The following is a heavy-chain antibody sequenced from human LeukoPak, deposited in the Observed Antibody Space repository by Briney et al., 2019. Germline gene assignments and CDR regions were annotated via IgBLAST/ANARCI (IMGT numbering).Heavy chain of an antibody. CDR2: INPNSGGT. D-gene: IGHD4-17*01. J-gene: IGHJ4*02. CDR3: ARLTTVTIRDY. Sequence: ASVKVSCKASGYTFTGYYMHWVRQAPGQGLEWMGWINPNSGGTNYAQKLQGRVTMTRDTSISTAYMELSRLRSDDTAVYYCARLTTVTIRDYWGQGTLVTVSS. V-gene: IGHV1-2*02. CDR1: GYTFTGYY.